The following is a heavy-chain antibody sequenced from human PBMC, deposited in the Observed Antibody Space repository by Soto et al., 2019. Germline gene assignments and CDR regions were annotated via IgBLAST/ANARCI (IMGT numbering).Heavy chain of an antibody. CDR2: ISASDGRT. CDR3: AKVHPAAGGAAFDV. Sequence: EVHLLESGGGLVQPGGSLRLSCAASGFTFSNYAMSWVRQSPGKGLEWVSAISASDGRTYYADSVKGRFTISRDNSKNTGYLQMNSLRAEDTVPYYCAKVHPAAGGAAFDVWGPGTTVTVSS. V-gene: IGHV3-23*01. CDR1: GFTFSNYA. D-gene: IGHD6-25*01. J-gene: IGHJ3*01.